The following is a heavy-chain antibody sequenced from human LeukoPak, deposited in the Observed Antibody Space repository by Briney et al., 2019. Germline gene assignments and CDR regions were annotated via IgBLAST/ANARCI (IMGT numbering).Heavy chain of an antibody. CDR2: IRNDGSGE. J-gene: IGHJ4*02. CDR3: ARGIRDVDIVSPERR. D-gene: IGHD5/OR15-5a*01. V-gene: IGHV3-30*02. Sequence: GGSLRLSCAASGFTFSRYGMHWVRQAPGKGLEWVGLIRNDGSGEHYADFAKGRFTVSRDNSKDTMYLQVNSLRGDDTAVYYCARGIRDVDIVSPERRRGQGTLVTVSS. CDR1: GFTFSRYG.